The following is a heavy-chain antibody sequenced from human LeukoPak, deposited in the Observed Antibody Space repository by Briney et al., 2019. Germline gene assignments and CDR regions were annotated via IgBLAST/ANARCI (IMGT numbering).Heavy chain of an antibody. D-gene: IGHD3-3*01. Sequence: ASVKVSCKASGYTFTSYDINWVRQATGQGLEWMGWMNPNSSNTGYAQKFQGRVTITRNTPISTAYMELSSLRSEDTAVYYCARVGSYYDFWSGYSRHFDYWGQGTLVTVSS. CDR1: GYTFTSYD. CDR2: MNPNSSNT. J-gene: IGHJ4*02. V-gene: IGHV1-8*03. CDR3: ARVGSYYDFWSGYSRHFDY.